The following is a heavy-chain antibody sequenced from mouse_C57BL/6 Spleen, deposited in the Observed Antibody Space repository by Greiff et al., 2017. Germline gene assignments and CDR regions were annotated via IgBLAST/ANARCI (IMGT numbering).Heavy chain of an antibody. J-gene: IGHJ3*01. D-gene: IGHD1-1*02. CDR1: GFTFSNYW. Sequence: EVKVVESGGGLVQPGGSMKLSCVASGFTFSNYWMNWVRQSPEKGLEWVAQIRLKSDNYATHYAESVKGRFTISRDDSKSSVFLQMNNLRAEDTGIYYCTVGGPWFAYWGQGTLVTVSA. CDR3: TVGGPWFAY. CDR2: IRLKSDNYAT. V-gene: IGHV6-3*01.